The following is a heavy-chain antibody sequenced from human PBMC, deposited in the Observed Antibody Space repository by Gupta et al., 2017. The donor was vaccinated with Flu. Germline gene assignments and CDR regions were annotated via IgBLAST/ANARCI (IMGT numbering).Heavy chain of an antibody. J-gene: IGHJ4*02. CDR1: GFTFNSYG. Sequence: QERLVESGGGVVQPGRSLRLSCAASGFTFNSYGMHWVRQAPGKGLEWLAFMSFDGSNQYYVDSVKGRFTISRDNSKNTLYMEVNSLRPEDTAVYYCAKDLGQETRQWLTPILWGQGTLVTVSS. CDR3: AKDLGQETRQWLTPIL. CDR2: MSFDGSNQ. V-gene: IGHV3-30*18. D-gene: IGHD6-19*01.